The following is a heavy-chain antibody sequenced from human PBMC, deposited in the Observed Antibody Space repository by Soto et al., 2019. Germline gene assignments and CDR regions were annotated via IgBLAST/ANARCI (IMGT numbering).Heavy chain of an antibody. V-gene: IGHV4-59*01. D-gene: IGHD5-18*01. Sequence: LSLTCTVSGGSISSYYWSWIRQPPGKGLEWIGYIYYSGSTNYNPSLKSRVTISVDTSKNQFSLKLSSVTAADTAVYYCARDQGKAIDYWGQGTLVTVSS. CDR3: ARDQGKAIDY. CDR1: GGSISSYY. CDR2: IYYSGST. J-gene: IGHJ4*02.